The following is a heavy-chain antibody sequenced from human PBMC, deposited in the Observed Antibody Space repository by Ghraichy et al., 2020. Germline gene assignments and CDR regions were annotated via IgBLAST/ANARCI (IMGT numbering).Heavy chain of an antibody. V-gene: IGHV3-30*18. CDR3: AKDYLAGEAYYFDY. CDR1: GFTFSSYG. J-gene: IGHJ4*02. D-gene: IGHD7-27*01. CDR2: ISYDGSNK. Sequence: GGSLRLSCAASGFTFSSYGMHWVRQAPGKGLEWVAVISYDGSNKYYADSVKGRFTISRDNSKNTLYLQMNSLRAEDTAVYYCAKDYLAGEAYYFDYWGQGTLVTVSS.